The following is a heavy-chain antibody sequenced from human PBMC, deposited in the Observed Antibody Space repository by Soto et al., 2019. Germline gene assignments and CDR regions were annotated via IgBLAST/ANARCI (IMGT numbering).Heavy chain of an antibody. V-gene: IGHV3-53*01. Sequence: GGSLRLSCAASGFTVSNSYMSWVRQAPGKGLEWITFIYSGGSTYYSDSVKGRFTISRDSSKNTLYLQMNSLRAEDTAVYYCARGFQSSFGYWGQGTLVTVSS. CDR1: GFTVSNSY. CDR3: ARGFQSSFGY. J-gene: IGHJ4*02. CDR2: IYSGGST. D-gene: IGHD2-21*01.